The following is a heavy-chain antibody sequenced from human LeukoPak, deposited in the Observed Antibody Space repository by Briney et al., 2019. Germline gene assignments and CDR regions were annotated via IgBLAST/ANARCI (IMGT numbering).Heavy chain of an antibody. V-gene: IGHV1-2*02. CDR2: INPNSGGT. CDR1: GYTFTGYY. CDR3: ARGSGYYSDY. D-gene: IGHD3-22*01. J-gene: IGHJ4*02. Sequence: GASVKVSCKASGYTFTGYYMHWVRQAPGQGLEWMGWINPNSGGTNSAQKFQGRVTTTRDTSISTAYMELSRLKSDDTAVYYCARGSGYYSDYWGQGTLVTVSS.